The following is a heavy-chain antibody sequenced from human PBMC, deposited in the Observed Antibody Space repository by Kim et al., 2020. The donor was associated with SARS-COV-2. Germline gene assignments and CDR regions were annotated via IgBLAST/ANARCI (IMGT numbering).Heavy chain of an antibody. V-gene: IGHV3-11*01. D-gene: IGHD3-22*01. CDR1: GFTFSDYY. J-gene: IGHJ4*02. CDR2: ISSSGSTI. CDR3: ARDLVDTYDSRGYSHGD. Sequence: GGSLRLSCAASGFTFSDYYMSWIRQAPGKGLEWVSYISSSGSTIYYADSVKGRFTISRDNAKNSLYLQMNSLRAEDTAVYYCARDLVDTYDSRGYSHGDWGQGTLVTVSS.